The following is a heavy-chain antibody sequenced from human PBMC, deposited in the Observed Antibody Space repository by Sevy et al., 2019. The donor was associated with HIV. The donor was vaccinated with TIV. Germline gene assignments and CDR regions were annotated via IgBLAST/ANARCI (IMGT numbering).Heavy chain of an antibody. J-gene: IGHJ5*02. CDR2: IYYVGST. D-gene: IGHD2-21*02. Sequence: SETLSLTCTVSGGSISSSSYYWGWIRQPPGKGLECIGSIYYVGSTYYNPSLKSRVTISVDTSKNQFSLKLNSVTAADTAVYYCARRGGNSVTAKWFDPWGQGTLVTVSS. V-gene: IGHV4-39*01. CDR1: GGSISSSSYY. CDR3: ARRGGNSVTAKWFDP.